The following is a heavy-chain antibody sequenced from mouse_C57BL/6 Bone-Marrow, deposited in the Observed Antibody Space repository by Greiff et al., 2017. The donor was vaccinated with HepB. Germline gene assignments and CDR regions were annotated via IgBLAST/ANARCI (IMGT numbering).Heavy chain of an antibody. V-gene: IGHV2-2*01. CDR2: IWSGGST. CDR1: GFSLTSYG. J-gene: IGHJ3*01. CDR3: ARAVYRSYVWFAY. Sequence: QVHVKQSGPGLVQPSQSLSITCTVSGFSLTSYGVHWVRQSPGKGLEWLGVIWSGGSTDYNAAFISRLSISKDNSKSQVFFKMNSLQADDTAIYYCARAVYRSYVWFAYWGQGTLVTVSA. D-gene: IGHD1-1*01.